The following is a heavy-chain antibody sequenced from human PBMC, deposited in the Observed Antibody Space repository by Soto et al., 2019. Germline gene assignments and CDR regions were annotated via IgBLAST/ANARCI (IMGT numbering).Heavy chain of an antibody. CDR1: VGSISSGGYY. D-gene: IGHD3-10*01. J-gene: IGHJ6*03. CDR3: ATNYGSGMRGSYYYYYMDV. CDR2: IYYSGST. Sequence: QVQLQESGPGLVKPSQTLSLTCTVSVGSISSGGYYWSWIRQHPGKGLEWIGYIYYSGSTYYNPSLKSRVTISVDTSKNQFALKLSSVTAADTAVYYCATNYGSGMRGSYYYYYMDVWGKGTTVTVSS. V-gene: IGHV4-31*03.